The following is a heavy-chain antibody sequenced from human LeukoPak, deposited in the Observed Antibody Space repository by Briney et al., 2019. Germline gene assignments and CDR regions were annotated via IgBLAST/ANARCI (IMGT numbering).Heavy chain of an antibody. V-gene: IGHV4-59*01. J-gene: IGHJ4*02. D-gene: IGHD2-21*02. CDR1: GGSISSYY. CDR2: IYYSGST. CDR3: ARDRYCGGDCPPDY. Sequence: SETLSLTCTVSGGSISSYYWSWIRQPPGKGLEWIGYIYYSGSTNYNPSLKSRVTISVDTSKNQFSLKLSSVTAADTAVYYCARDRYCGGDCPPDYWGQGTLVTVSS.